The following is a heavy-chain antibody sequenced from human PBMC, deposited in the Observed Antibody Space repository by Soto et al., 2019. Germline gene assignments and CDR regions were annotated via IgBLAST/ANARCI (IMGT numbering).Heavy chain of an antibody. Sequence: HLQLQESGPGLVKPSETLSLSCTVFGGSLSRRSKSWGWIRQPPGNGLSWISSLYYNGNTYYNPSLTSRVANSVGTSKNQVSLSLSSVTDADTGMYSCERYWSSTNGVYGDGGSCGSIDPWGQGTLFTVAA. CDR1: GGSLSRRSKS. CDR2: LYYNGNT. D-gene: IGHD2-15*01. CDR3: ERYWSSTNGVYGDGGSCGSIDP. J-gene: IGHJ5*02. V-gene: IGHV4-39*01.